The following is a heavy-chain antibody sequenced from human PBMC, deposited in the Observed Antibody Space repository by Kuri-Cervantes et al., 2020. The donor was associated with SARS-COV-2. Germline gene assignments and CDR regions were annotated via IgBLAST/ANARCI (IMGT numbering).Heavy chain of an antibody. Sequence: SETLSLTCTVSGGSISRSSYYWGWIRQPPGKGLEWIGSIYYSGSTYYNPSLKSRVTISVDTSKNQFSLKLSSVTAADTAVYYCASESSVQRLFDYWGQGTPVTVSS. D-gene: IGHD6-25*01. CDR3: ASESSVQRLFDY. V-gene: IGHV4-39*07. CDR1: GGSISRSSYY. J-gene: IGHJ4*02. CDR2: IYYSGST.